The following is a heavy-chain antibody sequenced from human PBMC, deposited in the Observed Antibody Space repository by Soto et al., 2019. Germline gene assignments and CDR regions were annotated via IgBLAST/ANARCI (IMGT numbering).Heavy chain of an antibody. CDR1: GGTFSSYA. V-gene: IGHV1-69*12. CDR2: IIPNFGTA. CDR3: GRDRGCGGRSAVGCGFGH. J-gene: IGHJ4*02. D-gene: IGHD3-16*01. Sequence: QVQLVQSGAEVKKPGPSVKVSCKASGGTFSSYAISWVRQAPGQGLEWMGGIIPNFGTANYAQKLQGRVTIAADEATSTDYTVLRSVESEDAAVEYGGRDRGCGGRSAVGCGFGHLGQGTPVT.